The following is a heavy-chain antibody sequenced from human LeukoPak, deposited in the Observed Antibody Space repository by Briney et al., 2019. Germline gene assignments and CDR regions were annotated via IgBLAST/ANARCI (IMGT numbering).Heavy chain of an antibody. V-gene: IGHV3-7*01. CDR3: ARPRAPVTRISSFDI. J-gene: IGHJ3*02. CDR2: IKHDGGET. Sequence: GGSLRLSCTASGFTFRTYWMSWVRQSPGDGLQWLANIKHDGGETYYMDSVKGRFTISRDNAKNSMYLEINSLRAEDTAVYYCARPRAPVTRISSFDIWGQGTMVTVSS. D-gene: IGHD4-17*01. CDR1: GFTFRTYW.